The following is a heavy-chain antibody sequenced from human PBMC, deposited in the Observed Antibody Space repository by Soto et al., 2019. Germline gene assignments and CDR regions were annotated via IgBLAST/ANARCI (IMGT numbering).Heavy chain of an antibody. CDR3: ATRIGNIGWYWLDT. J-gene: IGHJ5*02. D-gene: IGHD6-19*01. Sequence: SVKVSCKASGFTFSSSAVQWVRQARGQRLEWIGWIVLGNGNTNYAQKFQERVTITRDMSTSTAYMEVRSLTSDDTAVYYCATRIGNIGWYWLDTWGQGILVTVSS. CDR2: IVLGNGNT. CDR1: GFTFSSSA. V-gene: IGHV1-58*01.